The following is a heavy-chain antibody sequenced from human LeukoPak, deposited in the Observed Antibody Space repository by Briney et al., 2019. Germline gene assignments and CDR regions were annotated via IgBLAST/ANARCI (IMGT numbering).Heavy chain of an antibody. CDR2: IKEDGGEK. V-gene: IGHV3-7*01. Sequence: TGGSLRLSCATSGLAFSKLWMSWVRQAPGKGLEWVANIKEDGGEKYYVDSVKGRFTISRDNSKNSVFLQMSSLGAEDTAIYYCAKGHYTSAWGQGALVTVSS. J-gene: IGHJ4*02. CDR3: AKGHYTSA. D-gene: IGHD3-10*01. CDR1: GLAFSKLW.